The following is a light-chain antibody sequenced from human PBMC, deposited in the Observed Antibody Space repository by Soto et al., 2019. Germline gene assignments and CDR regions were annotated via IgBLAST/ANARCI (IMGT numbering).Light chain of an antibody. V-gene: IGKV3-20*01. CDR2: GAS. J-gene: IGKJ1*01. CDR3: QPYGSSLWT. CDR1: QSVSSSY. Sequence: EIVLTQSPGTLSLSPGERATLSCRASQSVSSSYLAWYQQKPGQAPRLLIDGASSMATGIPDRFSGSGSGTDFTLTISRLEPEDFAVYYCQPYGSSLWTFGQGTKVEIK.